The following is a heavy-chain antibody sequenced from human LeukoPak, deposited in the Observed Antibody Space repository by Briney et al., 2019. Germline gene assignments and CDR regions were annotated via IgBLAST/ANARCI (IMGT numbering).Heavy chain of an antibody. CDR3: ARVSKAARHPDY. V-gene: IGHV3-74*01. Sequence: GGSLRLSCAASGFTFSSYWMHWVRQAPGKGLVWVSRINSDGSSTSYADSVKGRFTISRDNAKNTLYLQMNSLRAEDTAVYYCARVSKAARHPDYWGQGTLVTVSS. D-gene: IGHD6-6*01. J-gene: IGHJ4*02. CDR1: GFTFSSYW. CDR2: INSDGSST.